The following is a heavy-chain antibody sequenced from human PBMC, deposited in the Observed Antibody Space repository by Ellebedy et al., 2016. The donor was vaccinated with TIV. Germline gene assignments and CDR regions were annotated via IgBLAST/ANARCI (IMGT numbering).Heavy chain of an antibody. CDR3: ATDSRYSYGYRFNF. D-gene: IGHD5-18*01. J-gene: IGHJ4*02. CDR2: IIPILGRP. Sequence: ASVKVSCKASGFTFTSYGINWVRQPPRQGLEWMGRIIPILGRPDYAQNFQGRAAIYADKSTGTPYLELSPLRSEDTAVYYCATDSRYSYGYRFNFWGQGTLVIVSS. CDR1: GFTFTSYG. V-gene: IGHV1-69*04.